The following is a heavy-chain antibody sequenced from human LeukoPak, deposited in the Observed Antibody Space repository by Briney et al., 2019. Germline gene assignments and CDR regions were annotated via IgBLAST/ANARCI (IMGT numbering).Heavy chain of an antibody. V-gene: IGHV1-2*02. CDR3: ARASGYCTSTSCPDMDY. D-gene: IGHD2-2*01. CDR2: PNTGDT. Sequence: PNTGDTNYAQKFQGRVTLTRDTSIRTAYMEVNSLRSDDTAVYYCARASGYCTSTSCPDMDYWGQGTLVTVSS. J-gene: IGHJ4*02.